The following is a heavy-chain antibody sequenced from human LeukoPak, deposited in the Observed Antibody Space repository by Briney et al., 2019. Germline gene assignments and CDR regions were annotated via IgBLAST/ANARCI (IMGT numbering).Heavy chain of an antibody. CDR3: ARDLGTNDAFDI. CDR1: GFTFSSYE. V-gene: IGHV3-53*01. D-gene: IGHD7-27*01. J-gene: IGHJ3*02. CDR2: IYTGGST. Sequence: GGSLRLSCAASGFTFSSYEMNWVRQAPGKGLEWVSIIYTGGSTYYAHSVKGRFTISRDNSKNTVYLQMNSLRAEDTAVYFCARDLGTNDAFDIWGQGTMLTVSS.